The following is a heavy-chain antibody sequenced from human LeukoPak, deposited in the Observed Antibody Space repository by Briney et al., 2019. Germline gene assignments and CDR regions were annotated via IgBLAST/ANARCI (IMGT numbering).Heavy chain of an antibody. CDR2: LTGYGGA. J-gene: IGHJ5*02. Sequence: GGSLRLSCEASGLSFTNYAMMWVRQAPGKELQGISTLTGYGGAYYADCGEGRFIISRDISKNTMFLQMYSLRAEDTAVYYCAKGAAAGKVDWFAPWGQGTLVTVSS. V-gene: IGHV3-23*01. CDR3: AKGAAAGKVDWFAP. CDR1: GLSFTNYA. D-gene: IGHD6-13*01.